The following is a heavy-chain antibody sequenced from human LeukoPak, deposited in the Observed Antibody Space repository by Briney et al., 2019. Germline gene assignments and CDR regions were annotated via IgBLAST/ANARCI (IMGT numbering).Heavy chain of an antibody. D-gene: IGHD3-3*01. J-gene: IGHJ6*03. CDR1: GFTFSSYL. CDR3: AREAYDDFWSGSWRYYYYMDV. CDR2: INQDGSEK. Sequence: GGSLRLSCAASGFTFSSYLMSWVRQAPGKGLEWVANINQDGSEKYYVDSVKGRFIISRDNAKNSLYLQMNSLRAEDTAVYYCAREAYDDFWSGSWRYYYYMDVWGKGTTVTVSS. V-gene: IGHV3-7*01.